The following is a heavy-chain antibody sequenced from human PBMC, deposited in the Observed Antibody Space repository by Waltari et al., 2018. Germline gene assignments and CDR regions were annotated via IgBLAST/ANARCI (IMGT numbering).Heavy chain of an antibody. D-gene: IGHD4-17*01. CDR2: ISSSSSTI. J-gene: IGHJ4*02. CDR3: AREGTVTLVFGY. Sequence: EVQLVESGGGLVQPGGSLRLSCAASGFTFSSYSMNWVGQAPGTGLEWVSYISSSSSTINKANTRKGGITITRDNAKNSLYLQMNSRRAEDTAVYYCAREGTVTLVFGYWGQGTLVTVSS. CDR1: GFTFSSYS. V-gene: IGHV3-48*01.